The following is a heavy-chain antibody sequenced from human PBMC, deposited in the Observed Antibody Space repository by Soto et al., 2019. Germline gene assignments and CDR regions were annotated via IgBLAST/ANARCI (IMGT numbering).Heavy chain of an antibody. D-gene: IGHD2-8*01. CDR2: IYYDGSNK. J-gene: IGHJ4*02. Sequence: GGSQRLSCIAAGCNFSTYGRHWVRKEPGKGLEWVAVIYYDGSNKYYGDSVKGRFSISRDNSKNTLHLQMNSLRAEDTAVYYCARAYCSNAVCXYYFDLXXXGXXXTXS. V-gene: IGHV3-33*01. CDR3: ARAYCSNAVCXYYFDL. CDR1: GCNFSTYG.